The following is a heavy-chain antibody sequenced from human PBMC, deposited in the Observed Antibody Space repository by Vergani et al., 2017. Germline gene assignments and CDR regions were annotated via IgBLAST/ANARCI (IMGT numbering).Heavy chain of an antibody. CDR3: ARAYSGSYSADYYYYYGMDV. D-gene: IGHD1-26*01. CDR1: GGSISSYY. CDR2: IYYSGST. V-gene: IGHV4-59*01. Sequence: QLHLQESGPGLVKSSETLSLTCTVSGGSISSYYWSWIRQPPGKGLEWIGYIYYSGSTNYNPSLKSRVTISVDTSKNQFSLKLSSVTAADTAVYYCARAYSGSYSADYYYYYGMDVWGQGTTVTVSS. J-gene: IGHJ6*02.